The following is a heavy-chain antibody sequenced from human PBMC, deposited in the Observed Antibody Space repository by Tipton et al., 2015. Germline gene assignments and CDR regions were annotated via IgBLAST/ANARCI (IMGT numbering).Heavy chain of an antibody. J-gene: IGHJ4*02. D-gene: IGHD5/OR15-5a*01. Sequence: TLSLTCTVSGYSITNGLYWGWIRQPPGKGLEWIGNIYHDGGTYYNSSLKSRVTLSVDTSKNQFSLKMNSVTAADTAVYFCAREGTGVYIWGQGALVTVSS. CDR3: AREGTGVYI. CDR1: GYSITNGLY. CDR2: IYHDGGT. V-gene: IGHV4-38-2*02.